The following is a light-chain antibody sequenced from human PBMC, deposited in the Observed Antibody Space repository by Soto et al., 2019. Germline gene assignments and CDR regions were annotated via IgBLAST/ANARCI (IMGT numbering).Light chain of an antibody. CDR2: DAS. CDR1: QDISNY. J-gene: IGKJ5*01. CDR3: QQYDNLTLPIT. V-gene: IGKV1-33*01. Sequence: DIQMTQSPSSLSASVGDRVTITCQASQDISNYLNWYQQKPGKAPKLLIYDASNLETGVPSRFSGSGSGTDFTFTISSLQPEDIATYYCQQYDNLTLPITFGQGTRLEIK.